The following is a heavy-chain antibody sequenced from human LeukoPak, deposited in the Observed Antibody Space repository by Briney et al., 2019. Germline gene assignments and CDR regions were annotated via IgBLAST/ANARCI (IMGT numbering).Heavy chain of an antibody. CDR3: ARHVSSMVRGLMYFDY. D-gene: IGHD3-10*01. CDR2: INHSGST. Sequence: SETLSLTCAVYGGSFSGYYWSWIRQPPGKGLEWIGEINHSGSTNYNPSLKSRATISVDTSKTQFSLKLSSVTAADTAVYYCARHVSSMVRGLMYFDYWGQGTLVTVSS. J-gene: IGHJ4*02. V-gene: IGHV4-34*01. CDR1: GGSFSGYY.